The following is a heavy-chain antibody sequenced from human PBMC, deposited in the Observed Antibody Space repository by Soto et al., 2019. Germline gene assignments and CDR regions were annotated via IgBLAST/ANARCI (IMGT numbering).Heavy chain of an antibody. D-gene: IGHD2-15*01. V-gene: IGHV3-9*01. CDR3: ANVVVTATQPQYYYFGMDV. J-gene: IGHJ6*02. CDR2: ISWDSGRI. Sequence: EVQLVESGGGLVQPGRSLRLSCAASGFIFDDYTMHWVRQAPGKGLEWVSGISWDSGRIVYADSVKGRFTTSRYNAKNSLYLQMNNLRAEDAALYYCANVVVTATQPQYYYFGMDVWGQGTTVTVSS. CDR1: GFIFDDYT.